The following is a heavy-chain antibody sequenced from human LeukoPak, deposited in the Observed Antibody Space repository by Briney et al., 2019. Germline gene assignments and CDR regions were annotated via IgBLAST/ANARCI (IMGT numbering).Heavy chain of an antibody. CDR2: IIPILGIA. CDR1: GGTFSSYA. Sequence: AASVKVSCKASGGTFSSYAISWVRQAPGQGLEWMGRIIPILGIANYAQKFQGRVTITADKSTSTAYMELSSLRSEDTAVYYCASYSSEDWYFDLWGRGTLVTVSS. J-gene: IGHJ2*01. V-gene: IGHV1-69*04. CDR3: ASYSSEDWYFDL. D-gene: IGHD6-13*01.